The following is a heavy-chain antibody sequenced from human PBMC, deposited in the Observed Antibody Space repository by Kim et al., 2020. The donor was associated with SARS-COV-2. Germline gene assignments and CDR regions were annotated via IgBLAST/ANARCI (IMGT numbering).Heavy chain of an antibody. CDR3: ARDRRQWLRMSVSMGFDY. J-gene: IGHJ4*02. D-gene: IGHD5-12*01. CDR2: ISYDGSNK. Sequence: GGSLRLSCAASGFTFSSYAMHWVRQAPGKGLEWVAVISYDGSNKYYADSVKGRFTISRDNSKNTLYLQMNSLRAEDTAVYYCARDRRQWLRMSVSMGFDYWGQGTLVTVSS. V-gene: IGHV3-30-3*01. CDR1: GFTFSSYA.